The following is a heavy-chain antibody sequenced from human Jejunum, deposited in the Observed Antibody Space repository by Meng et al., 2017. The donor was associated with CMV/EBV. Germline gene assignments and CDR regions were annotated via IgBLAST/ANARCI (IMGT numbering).Heavy chain of an antibody. CDR1: GYTLDAHN. CDR3: ARDSMKGGGFDQ. J-gene: IGHJ4*02. V-gene: IGHV3-72*01. D-gene: IGHD3-16*01. CDR2: IRQNINSIPT. Sequence: GPGYTLDAHNRPGFWLPPGEGLEWLGQIRQNINSIPTTYDASEKDRFTIQSGDSRGALYLQLHSLKSEDTAVYFWARDSMKGGGFDQWGQGTLVTVSS.